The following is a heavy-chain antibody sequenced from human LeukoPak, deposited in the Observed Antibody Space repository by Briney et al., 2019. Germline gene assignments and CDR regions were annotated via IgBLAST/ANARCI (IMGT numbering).Heavy chain of an antibody. V-gene: IGHV4-30-2*01. CDR2: IYHSGST. Sequence: SETLSLTCAVSGGSISSGGYYWSWIRQPPGKGLEWIGYIYHSGSTYYNPSLKSRVTISVDTSKNQYSLKLSSVTAADTAVYYCARAKYSSSWYPFDYWGQGTLVTVSS. J-gene: IGHJ4*02. CDR1: GGSISSGGYY. CDR3: ARAKYSSSWYPFDY. D-gene: IGHD6-13*01.